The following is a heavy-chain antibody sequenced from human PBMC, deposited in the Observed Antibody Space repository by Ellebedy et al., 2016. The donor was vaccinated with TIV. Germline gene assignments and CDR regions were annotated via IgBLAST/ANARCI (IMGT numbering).Heavy chain of an antibody. CDR1: GGSISPYY. J-gene: IGHJ5*02. CDR2: ISYSGST. V-gene: IGHV4-59*08. CDR3: ARHCSSTSCYGANWFAP. D-gene: IGHD2-2*01. Sequence: MPSDTLSLTCTVSGGSISPYYWSWIRQPPGKGMEWIGYISYSGSTNYNPSLKSRVTISVDTSKNQFSLKLSSVTAADTAVYSLARHCSSTSCYGANWFAPWGQGTLVTVSS.